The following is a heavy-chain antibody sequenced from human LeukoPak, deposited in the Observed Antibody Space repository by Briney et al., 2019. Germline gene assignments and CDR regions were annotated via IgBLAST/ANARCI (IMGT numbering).Heavy chain of an antibody. CDR3: AREPEPGGLDY. D-gene: IGHD1-14*01. CDR2: INSDGINT. V-gene: IGHV3-74*01. CDR1: GFTFSNYW. Sequence: GGSLRLSCAASGFTFSNYWMHWVRQAPGKGLVWVSRINSDGINTSYADSVEGRFTISRDNAKNTLNLQMNSLRAEDTAVYYCAREPEPGGLDYWGQGTLVTVSS. J-gene: IGHJ4*02.